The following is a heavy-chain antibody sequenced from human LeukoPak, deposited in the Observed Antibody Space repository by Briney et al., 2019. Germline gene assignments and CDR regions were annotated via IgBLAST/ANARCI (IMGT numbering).Heavy chain of an antibody. D-gene: IGHD2-21*02. J-gene: IGHJ4*02. CDR2: INHSGST. CDR3: AGRRLLFPFDY. Sequence: SETLSLTCAVYGWSFSGYYWSWIRQPPGKGLEWIGEINHSGSTNYNPSLKRRVTISVDTSKNQFSLKLSSVAAAEPVVYYCAGRRLLFPFDYWGQGNLVTVSS. V-gene: IGHV4-34*01. CDR1: GWSFSGYY.